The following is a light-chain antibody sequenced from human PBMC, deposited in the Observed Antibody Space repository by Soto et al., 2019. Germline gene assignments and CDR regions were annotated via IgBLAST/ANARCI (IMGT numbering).Light chain of an antibody. CDR2: DAS. Sequence: EIVLTQSPATLSLSPGERATLSCGASLSVSSSYLACYQQKPGLAPRLLIYDASSRATCIPDRFSGSGSGTDFTLPISRLEPEDFAVYYCQQYGTSPPQTFGQGTKLEIK. CDR3: QQYGTSPPQT. CDR1: LSVSSSY. J-gene: IGKJ1*01. V-gene: IGKV3D-20*01.